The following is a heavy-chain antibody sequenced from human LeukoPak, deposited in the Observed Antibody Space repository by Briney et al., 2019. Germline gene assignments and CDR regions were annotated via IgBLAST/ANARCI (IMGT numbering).Heavy chain of an antibody. CDR2: IIPIFGTA. D-gene: IGHD2-2*01. V-gene: IGHV1-69*13. J-gene: IGHJ1*01. CDR3: ARDPLRRPYCSSTSCPKNLQH. CDR1: GGTFSSYA. Sequence: SVKVSCKASGGTFSSYAISWVRQAPGQGLEWMGGIIPIFGTANYAQKFQGRVTITADESTSTAYMELSSLRSEDTAVYYCARDPLRRPYCSSTSCPKNLQHWGQGTLVTVSS.